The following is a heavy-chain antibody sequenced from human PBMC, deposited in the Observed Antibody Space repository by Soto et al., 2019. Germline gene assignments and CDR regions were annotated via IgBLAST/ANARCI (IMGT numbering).Heavy chain of an antibody. CDR2: ISAYNGNT. CDR1: GYTFTSSV. J-gene: IGHJ6*03. Sequence: QVQLVQSGAEVKKPGASVKVSCKASGYTFTSSVISWVRQAPGQGLEWMGWISAYNGNTKYAQKLQGRVTMTTDTATSTDYMEVRSLKSDDTAVYYCARGGGDGGYYYDCYYLDVWGKGTTVTVSS. V-gene: IGHV1-18*01. CDR3: ARGGGDGGYYYDCYYLDV. D-gene: IGHD5-12*01.